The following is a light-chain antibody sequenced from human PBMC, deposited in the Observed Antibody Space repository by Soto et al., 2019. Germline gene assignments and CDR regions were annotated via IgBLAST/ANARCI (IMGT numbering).Light chain of an antibody. Sequence: QPVLTQSPSASASLGASVKLTCTLSSGHSSYAIAWHQQQPEQGPRYLMKLNSDGSHRKGDGIPDRFSGSSSGAERYLTISRLQSEDEADYYCQTWGTGLLVFGGGTKVTVL. V-gene: IGLV4-69*01. CDR3: QTWGTGLLV. CDR2: LNSDGSH. J-gene: IGLJ3*02. CDR1: SGHSSYA.